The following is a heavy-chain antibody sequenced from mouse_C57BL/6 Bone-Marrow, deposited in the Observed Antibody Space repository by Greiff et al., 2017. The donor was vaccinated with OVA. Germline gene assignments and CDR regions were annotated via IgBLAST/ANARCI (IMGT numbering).Heavy chain of an antibody. CDR3: ARDYDYDAKFAY. J-gene: IGHJ3*01. V-gene: IGHV3-6*01. CDR1: GYSITSGYY. Sequence: EVKLVESGPGLVKPSQSLSLTCSVTGYSITSGYYWNWIRQFPGNKLEWMGYISYDGSNNYNPSLKNRISITRDTSKNQFFLKLNSVTTEDTATYYCARDYDYDAKFAYWGQGTLVTVSA. CDR2: ISYDGSN. D-gene: IGHD2-4*01.